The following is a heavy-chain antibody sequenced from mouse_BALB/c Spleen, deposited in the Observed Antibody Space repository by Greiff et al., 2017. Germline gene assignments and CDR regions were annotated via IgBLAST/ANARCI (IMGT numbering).Heavy chain of an antibody. CDR3: AREVYDSYAMDY. V-gene: IGHV2-9*02. CDR1: GFSLTSYG. CDR2: IWAGGST. Sequence: VKVVESGPGLVAPSQSLSITCTVSGFSLTSYGVHWVRQPPGKGLEWLGVIWAGGSTNYNSALMSRLSISKDNSKSQVFLKMNSLQTDDTAMYYCAREVYDSYAMDYWGQGTSVTVSS. J-gene: IGHJ4*01. D-gene: IGHD2-3*01.